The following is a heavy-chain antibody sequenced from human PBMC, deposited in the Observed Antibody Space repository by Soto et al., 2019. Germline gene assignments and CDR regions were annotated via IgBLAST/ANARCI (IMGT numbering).Heavy chain of an antibody. CDR3: AIHFWSGSYAFDI. V-gene: IGHV3-23*01. CDR2: ISGSGGNT. D-gene: IGHD3-3*02. CDR1: GFTLSTYA. Sequence: EVQLLESGGGLVQPGGSLRLSCAASGFTLSTYAMSWVRQAPGKRLEWVSSISGSGGNTYYADSAKGRFTISIDNSQNTLSLQMISLRAEDTAVDYCAIHFWSGSYAFDIWGQGTMVTVSS. J-gene: IGHJ3*02.